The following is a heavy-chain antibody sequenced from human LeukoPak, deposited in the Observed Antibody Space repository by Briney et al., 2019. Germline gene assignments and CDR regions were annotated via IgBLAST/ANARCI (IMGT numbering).Heavy chain of an antibody. V-gene: IGHV3-30*04. Sequence: GGSLRLSCAASGFTFSSYAMHWVRQAPGKGLEWVAVISYDGSNKYYADSVKGRFTISRDNSKNTLYLQMNSLRAEDTAVYYCARDRGQWLVPYYYFDYWGQGTLVTVSS. CDR1: GFTFSSYA. CDR3: ARDRGQWLVPYYYFDY. D-gene: IGHD6-19*01. CDR2: ISYDGSNK. J-gene: IGHJ4*02.